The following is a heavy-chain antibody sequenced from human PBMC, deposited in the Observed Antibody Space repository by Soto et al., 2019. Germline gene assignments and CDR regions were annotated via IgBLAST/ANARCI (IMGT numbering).Heavy chain of an antibody. CDR1: GFPFSSYA. J-gene: IGHJ4*02. Sequence: GGSMRLSCAASGFPFSSYAMSWVRQAPGKGLEWVSAISGSGGSTYYADSVKGRFTISRDNSKNTLYLQMNSLRAEDTAVYYCAKEPRPLFKASYFDYWGQGTLVTVSS. CDR3: AKEPRPLFKASYFDY. V-gene: IGHV3-23*01. CDR2: ISGSGGST. D-gene: IGHD6-6*01.